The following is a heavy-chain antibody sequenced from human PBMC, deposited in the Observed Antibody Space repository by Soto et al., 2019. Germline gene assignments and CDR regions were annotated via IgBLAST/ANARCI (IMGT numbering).Heavy chain of an antibody. J-gene: IGHJ6*02. Sequence: QVQLVQSGAEVKKPGSSVKVSCKASGGTFSSYAISWVRQAPGQGLEWMGGIIPIFGTANYAQKFQGRVTITADESTSTAYMELSSLRSEDTAVYYCARDLEVVTLNYYYYYGMDVWGQGTTVTVSS. V-gene: IGHV1-69*01. CDR1: GGTFSSYA. CDR3: ARDLEVVTLNYYYYYGMDV. D-gene: IGHD2-21*02. CDR2: IIPIFGTA.